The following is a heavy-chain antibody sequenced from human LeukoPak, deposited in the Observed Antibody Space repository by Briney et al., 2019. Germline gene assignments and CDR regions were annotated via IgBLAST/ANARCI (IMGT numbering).Heavy chain of an antibody. CDR2: ISGSATGYMT. Sequence: GGSLRLSCAASGFTFNTYGMSWVRHSPGKGLEWVSAISGSATGYMTNYADSVKGRFTISRDNAKNSLYLQMNSLRAEDTALYYCAKGGVGSGSYQDDAFDIWGQGTMVTVS. CDR1: GFTFNTYG. J-gene: IGHJ3*02. V-gene: IGHV3-23*01. CDR3: AKGGVGSGSYQDDAFDI. D-gene: IGHD1-26*01.